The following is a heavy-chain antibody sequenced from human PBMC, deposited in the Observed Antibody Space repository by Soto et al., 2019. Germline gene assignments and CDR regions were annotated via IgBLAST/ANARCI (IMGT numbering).Heavy chain of an antibody. V-gene: IGHV3-30*18. Sequence: GSLRLSCTASGFSFFNYGFAWIRQAPGKGLEWVAVVTYDSSEKYYADSVKGRFTISRDNSKNTVYLQMDSLQHNDSALYYCGKAGGSELRYFDWPEVGVWGQGTLVTVSS. CDR2: VTYDSSEK. CDR3: GKAGGSELRYFDWPEVGV. D-gene: IGHD3-9*01. CDR1: GFSFFNYG. J-gene: IGHJ4*02.